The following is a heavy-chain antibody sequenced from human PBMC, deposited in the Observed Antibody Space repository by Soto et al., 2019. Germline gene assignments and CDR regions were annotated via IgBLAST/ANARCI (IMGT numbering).Heavy chain of an antibody. V-gene: IGHV3-33*01. CDR2: SWYVAGGGNI. J-gene: IGHJ4*02. Sequence: QVQMVESGGGVVQPGRSLRLSCAASGFTLSNYAMHWVRQAPGKGLEWVAVSWYVAGGGNIYYADSVKGRFAISRDDSKNTLDLEMKNLRAEDPGVSDCGRDPYGVSRYDQHVWGQGTLVTVSS. D-gene: IGHD2-8*01. CDR3: GRDPYGVSRYDQHV. CDR1: GFTLSNYA.